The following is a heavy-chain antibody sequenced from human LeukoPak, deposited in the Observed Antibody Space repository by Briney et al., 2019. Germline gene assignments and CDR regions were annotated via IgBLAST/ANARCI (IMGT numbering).Heavy chain of an antibody. CDR2: IYSGGST. Sequence: GSLRLSCAASGFTVSSNYMSWVRQAPGKGLEWVSVIYSGGSTYYADSVKGRFTISRDNSKNTLYLQLNSLRAEDTAVYYCARSRGYSYGYSYFDSWGQGTLVTVSS. J-gene: IGHJ4*02. V-gene: IGHV3-53*01. CDR3: ARSRGYSYGYSYFDS. D-gene: IGHD5-18*01. CDR1: GFTVSSNY.